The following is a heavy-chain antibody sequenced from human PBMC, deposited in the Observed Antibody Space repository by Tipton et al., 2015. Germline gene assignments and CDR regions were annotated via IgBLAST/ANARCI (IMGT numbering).Heavy chain of an antibody. J-gene: IGHJ4*02. CDR3: AKNSGNYYSSSSDH. Sequence: GSLRLSCAASGFTFSSYSMNWVRQAPGKGLAWISYISSSGITIYYADSVKGRFTISRDSAKNSLYLQMNSLRVEDTAVYYCAKNSGNYYSSSSDHWGQGTLVTVSS. D-gene: IGHD3-10*01. CDR1: GFTFSSYS. V-gene: IGHV3-48*01. CDR2: ISSSGITI.